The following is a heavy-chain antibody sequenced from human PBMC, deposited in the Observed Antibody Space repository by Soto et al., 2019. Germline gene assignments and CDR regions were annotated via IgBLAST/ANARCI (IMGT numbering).Heavy chain of an antibody. CDR3: AHTPSGFHGVGAFDI. Sequence: SGPTLVNPTQTLTLTCTFSGFSLSTLGTCVTWIRQPPGKAQEWLALINWDNNKYYSTSLKTRLTISRDTSKNQVVLTMTNMDPVDTATYYCAHTPSGFHGVGAFDIWGQGTMVTVSS. J-gene: IGHJ3*02. CDR1: GFSLSTLGTC. CDR2: INWDNNK. D-gene: IGHD1-26*01. V-gene: IGHV2-70*12.